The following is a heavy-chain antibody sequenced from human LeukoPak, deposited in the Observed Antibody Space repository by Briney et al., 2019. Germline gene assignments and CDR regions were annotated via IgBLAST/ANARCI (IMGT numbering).Heavy chain of an antibody. J-gene: IGHJ3*02. CDR3: ARDSDVVVPAAIWWRGDAFDI. CDR2: INTDGSST. Sequence: PGGSLRLSCAASGFTFSSYWMHWVRQAPGKGLVWVSRINTDGSSTSYADSVKGRFTISRDNAKNTLYLQMNSLRAEDTAVYYCARDSDVVVPAAIWWRGDAFDIWGQGTMVTVSS. CDR1: GFTFSSYW. V-gene: IGHV3-74*01. D-gene: IGHD2-2*02.